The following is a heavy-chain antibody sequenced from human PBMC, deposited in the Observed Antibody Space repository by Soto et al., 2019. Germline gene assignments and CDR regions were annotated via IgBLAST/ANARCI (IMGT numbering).Heavy chain of an antibody. D-gene: IGHD6-19*01. J-gene: IGHJ3*02. CDR3: ARSEQYQVFAFDI. CDR2: ISYDGSNK. V-gene: IGHV3-30*03. Sequence: GSLRLSCAASGFTFSSYGMHWVRQAPGKGLEWVAVISYDGSNKYYADSVKGRFTISRDNSKNTLYLQMNSLRAEDTAVYYCARSEQYQVFAFDIWGQGTMVTVSS. CDR1: GFTFSSYG.